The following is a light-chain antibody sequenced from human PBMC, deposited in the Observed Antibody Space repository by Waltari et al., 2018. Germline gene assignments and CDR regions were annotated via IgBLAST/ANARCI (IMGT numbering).Light chain of an antibody. Sequence: DIVMTQSADSLAVSLGERATINCKSSQSVLSSSNNENYLAWYQQKPGQTPKLLIYWASTRESGVPDRFSGSGSATDFSLTISSVQAEDAAVYYCQQHFTAPITFGGGTKVEIK. V-gene: IGKV4-1*01. CDR1: QSVLSSSNNENY. CDR3: QQHFTAPIT. CDR2: WAS. J-gene: IGKJ4*01.